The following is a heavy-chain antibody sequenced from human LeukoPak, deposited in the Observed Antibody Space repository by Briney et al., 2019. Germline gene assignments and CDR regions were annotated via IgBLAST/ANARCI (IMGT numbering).Heavy chain of an antibody. CDR3: VRRHPPPSTSPTSYGMDV. D-gene: IGHD2-2*01. Sequence: GGSLRLSCAGSGYPFSSYWMHWVRQVPGKGLVWVSRINEGGSSTSYAESVRGRFTISRDNAKNTLYLQMNSLRVEDTAVYHCVRRHPPPSTSPTSYGMDVWGQGTTVTVSS. CDR1: GYPFSSYW. J-gene: IGHJ6*02. V-gene: IGHV3-74*01. CDR2: INEGGSST.